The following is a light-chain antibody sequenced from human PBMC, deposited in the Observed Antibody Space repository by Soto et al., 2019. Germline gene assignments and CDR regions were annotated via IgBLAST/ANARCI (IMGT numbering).Light chain of an antibody. CDR2: SAS. J-gene: IGKJ4*01. CDR3: QQYYSTLRPT. V-gene: IGKV1-39*01. Sequence: IQMTQSPSSLSASIGDRVTITCRAGQTINRFLSWYQQKPGKAPRLLIYSASSLQSGVPLRFSGGGSGTDFSLTINGLQPDDFATYYCQQYYSTLRPTFGGGTKVDI. CDR1: QTINRF.